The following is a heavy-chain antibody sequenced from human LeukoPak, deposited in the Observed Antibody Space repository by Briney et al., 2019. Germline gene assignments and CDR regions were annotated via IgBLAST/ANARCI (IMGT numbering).Heavy chain of an antibody. D-gene: IGHD3-16*01. CDR1: GFTFSSYE. CDR3: ARDPGIDYPPDY. CDR2: ISSSGTTI. Sequence: GGSLRLSCAASGFTFSSYEMNWVRQAPGKGLEWVSYISSSGTTIYYADSVKGRFTISRDNAKNSLYLQMNSLRAEDTAIYYCARDPGIDYPPDYWGQGTLVTVSS. J-gene: IGHJ4*02. V-gene: IGHV3-48*03.